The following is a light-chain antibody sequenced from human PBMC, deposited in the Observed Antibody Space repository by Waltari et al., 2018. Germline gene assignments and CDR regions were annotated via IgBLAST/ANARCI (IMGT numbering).Light chain of an antibody. J-gene: IGLJ1*01. Sequence: QSVLTQPPSLSGAPGERVAISCPGSRSTIGAGHACSGYQPLPGTAPKPLIHGNVHRPSGVPDRFSGSQSGTTASLAITGLQAEDEADYYCQSYDSLSDPYVFGTGTKVSVL. CDR3: QSYDSLSDPYV. CDR1: RSTIGAGHA. CDR2: GNV. V-gene: IGLV1-40*01.